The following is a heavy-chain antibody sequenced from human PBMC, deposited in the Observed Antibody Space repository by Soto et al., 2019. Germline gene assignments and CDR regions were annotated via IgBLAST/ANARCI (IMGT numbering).Heavy chain of an antibody. V-gene: IGHV1-18*01. CDR1: GYTFTSYD. Sequence: ASVKVSCKASGYTFTSYDINWVRQATGQGLEWMGWINANNGNTNYAQKLQGRVTMTTDTSTSTAYMELRSLRSDDTAVYYCARDRIFGVRFDYWGQGTLVTVSS. CDR3: ARDRIFGVRFDY. J-gene: IGHJ4*02. D-gene: IGHD3-3*02. CDR2: INANNGNT.